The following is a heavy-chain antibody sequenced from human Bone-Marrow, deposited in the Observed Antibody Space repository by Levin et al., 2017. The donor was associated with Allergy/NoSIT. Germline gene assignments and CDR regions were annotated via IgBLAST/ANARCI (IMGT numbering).Heavy chain of an antibody. V-gene: IGHV1-24*01. Sequence: PGESLKISCKVSGYTLTELSIHWVRQAPGKGLEWMGNFDREDGETVYAQKFQGRVTMTEDTSRDTAYMELSSPRSEDTAIYYRATYFLAPAGVFDYWGQGPLVTVSS. CDR2: FDREDGET. CDR3: ATYFLAPAGVFDY. D-gene: IGHD6-25*01. CDR1: GYTLTELS. J-gene: IGHJ4*02.